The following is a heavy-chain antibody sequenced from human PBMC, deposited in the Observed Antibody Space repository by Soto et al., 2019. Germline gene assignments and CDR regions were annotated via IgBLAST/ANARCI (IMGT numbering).Heavy chain of an antibody. D-gene: IGHD3-22*01. J-gene: IGHJ4*02. CDR1: GFSLSTSGVG. Sequence: QIPLKESGPTLVKPTQTLTLTCTFSGFSLSTSGVGVGWIRQPPGKALEWLALLYWDDDKRYSPSLKSRLTITKETSKNHVVLTMTNLDPVDTATYYCAHKPLLLYDSSGYYAYYFGYWGQGNLVNVS. CDR2: LYWDDDK. CDR3: AHKPLLLYDSSGYYAYYFGY. V-gene: IGHV2-5*02.